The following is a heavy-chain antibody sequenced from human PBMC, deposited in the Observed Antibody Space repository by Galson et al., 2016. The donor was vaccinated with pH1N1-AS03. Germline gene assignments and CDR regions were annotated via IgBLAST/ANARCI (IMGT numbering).Heavy chain of an antibody. J-gene: IGHJ4*02. CDR1: GFTFSRYS. CDR2: IKGDSRYI. Sequence: SLRLSCAASGFTFSRYSVNWVRQAPGKGLEWISYIKGDSRYIYYADSVKGRFTISRDDAKNSLYLQMDSLRADDTALYYCVRDFRGSAVTGFFDFWGQGTLVTVSS. V-gene: IGHV3-21*05. CDR3: VRDFRGSAVTGFFDF. D-gene: IGHD4-23*01.